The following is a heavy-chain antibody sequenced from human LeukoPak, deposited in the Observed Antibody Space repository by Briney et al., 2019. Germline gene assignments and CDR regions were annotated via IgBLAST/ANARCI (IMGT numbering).Heavy chain of an antibody. J-gene: IGHJ4*02. CDR2: INGDNGNT. CDR3: ARSPSGTYHY. Sequence: ASVKVSCKTSGYNFPSYTMHWLRQAPGQSPEWMGSINGDNGNTRYSEKFQDRVTFTRNTSASSAYMELSSLRFEDTAVYYCARSPSGTYHYWGQGTLVTVSS. CDR1: GYNFPSYT. D-gene: IGHD3-10*01. V-gene: IGHV1-3*01.